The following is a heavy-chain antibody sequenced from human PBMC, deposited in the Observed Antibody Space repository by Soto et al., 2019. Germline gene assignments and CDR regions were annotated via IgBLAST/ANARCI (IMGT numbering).Heavy chain of an antibody. Sequence: GESLKISCAASGFTFDDYAMHWVRQAPGKGLEWVSLISGDGGSTYYADSVKGRFTISRDNSKNSLYLQMNSLRTEDTALYYCAKAPRRIAAAGTNYYYGMDVWGQGTTVTVSS. CDR2: ISGDGGST. V-gene: IGHV3-43*02. J-gene: IGHJ6*02. CDR1: GFTFDDYA. D-gene: IGHD6-13*01. CDR3: AKAPRRIAAAGTNYYYGMDV.